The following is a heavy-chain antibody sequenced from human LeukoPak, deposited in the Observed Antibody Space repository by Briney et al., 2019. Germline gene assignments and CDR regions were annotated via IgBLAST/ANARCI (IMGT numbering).Heavy chain of an antibody. J-gene: IGHJ4*02. D-gene: IGHD1-14*01. V-gene: IGHV3-30-3*01. Sequence: GTSLRLSCAASGFTFSSFAMHWVRQAPGKGLEWVAVISYDGNNEYYSDSVKARFTISRDNSKNTLYLQMNSLRAEDTAVYYCAKDQEIKGTTLFYFDFWGQGNQVTVSS. CDR2: ISYDGNNE. CDR3: AKDQEIKGTTLFYFDF. CDR1: GFTFSSFA.